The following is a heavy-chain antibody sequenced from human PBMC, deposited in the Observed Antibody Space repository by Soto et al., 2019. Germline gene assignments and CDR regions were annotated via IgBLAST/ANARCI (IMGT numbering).Heavy chain of an antibody. J-gene: IGHJ3*02. D-gene: IGHD6-19*01. CDR1: AGSFSHYY. CDR2: IKHSGSS. CDR3: ARGGSSDWQVALDI. V-gene: IGHV4-34*01. Sequence: PSETLSLTCAVYAGSFSHYYWNWIRQSPGKGLEWIGKIKHSGSSNYNPSLWSRVSISVDMSKNQFSLRLTSVTAADTAVYYCARGGSSDWQVALDIWGQGTMVTVSS.